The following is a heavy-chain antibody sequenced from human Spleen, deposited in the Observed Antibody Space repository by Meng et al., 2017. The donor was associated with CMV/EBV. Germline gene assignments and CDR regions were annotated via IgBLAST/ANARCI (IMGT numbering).Heavy chain of an antibody. CDR3: ARLALYGDFYYGLDV. D-gene: IGHD4/OR15-4a*01. Sequence: GESLKISCAASGFTFSDYYMSWMRLSPGKGLEWVGRISTKGNTYTTHYAASVKGRFTISRDDSKNLLYLQVSSLKTDDTAVYYCARLALYGDFYYGLDVWGPGTTVTVSS. CDR2: ISTKGNTYTT. V-gene: IGHV3-72*01. J-gene: IGHJ6*02. CDR1: GFTFSDYY.